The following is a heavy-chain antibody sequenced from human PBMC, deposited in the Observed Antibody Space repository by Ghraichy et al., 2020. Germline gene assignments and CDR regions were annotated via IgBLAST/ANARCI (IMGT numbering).Heavy chain of an antibody. CDR3: ARSPYYYDSSGYQTWGHIDY. Sequence: GESLNISCKGSGYSFTSYWIGWVRQMPGKGLEWMGIIYPGDSDTRYSPSFQGQVTISADKSISTAYLQWSSLKASDTAMYYCARSPYYYDSSGYQTWGHIDYWGQGTLVTVSS. V-gene: IGHV5-51*01. CDR1: GYSFTSYW. CDR2: IYPGDSDT. D-gene: IGHD3-22*01. J-gene: IGHJ4*02.